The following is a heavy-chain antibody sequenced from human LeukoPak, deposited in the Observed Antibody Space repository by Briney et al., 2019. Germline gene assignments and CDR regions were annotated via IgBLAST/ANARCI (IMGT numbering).Heavy chain of an antibody. D-gene: IGHD3-10*01. J-gene: IGHJ6*02. CDR2: IYYSGST. CDR1: GGPISSYY. Sequence: SETLSLTCTVSGGPISSYYWSWIRQPPGKGLEWIGYIYYSGSTNYNPSLKSRVTISVDTSKNQFSLKLSSVTAADTAVYYCASSLYGSGSLTRMDVWGQGTTVTVS. V-gene: IGHV4-59*01. CDR3: ASSLYGSGSLTRMDV.